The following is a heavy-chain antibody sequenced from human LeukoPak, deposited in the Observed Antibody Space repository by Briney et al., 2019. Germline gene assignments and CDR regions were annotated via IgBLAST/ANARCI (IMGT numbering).Heavy chain of an antibody. V-gene: IGHV3-23*01. CDR2: ISGSGGRT. CDR1: GFTLSSYA. J-gene: IGHJ4*02. Sequence: PGGSLRLSCAASGFTLSSYAMSWVRQAPGKGLEWVSAISGSGGRTYYADSVKGRFTISRDNSRNTLYLQMNSLRAEDTAVYYCAKTASYDSSGYYASFDYWGQGTLVTVSS. D-gene: IGHD3-22*01. CDR3: AKTASYDSSGYYASFDY.